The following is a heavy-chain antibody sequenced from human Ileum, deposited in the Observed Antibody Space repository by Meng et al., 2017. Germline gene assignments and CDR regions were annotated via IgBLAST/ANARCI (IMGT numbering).Heavy chain of an antibody. J-gene: IGHJ3*01. Sequence: SETLSLTCSVSGGFITSGNYYWNWIRQPAGKGLEWIGRLYTSGTTSYNPSLKSRVTMSLDTSKNQFSLRLTSVTAADTAMYYCVRERNMVVTIPGFDVWGQGTMVTVSS. D-gene: IGHD5-12*01. CDR2: LYTSGTT. V-gene: IGHV4-61*02. CDR3: VRERNMVVTIPGFDV. CDR1: GGFITSGNYY.